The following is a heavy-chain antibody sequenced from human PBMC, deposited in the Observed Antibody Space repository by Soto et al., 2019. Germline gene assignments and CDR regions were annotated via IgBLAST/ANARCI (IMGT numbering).Heavy chain of an antibody. J-gene: IGHJ3*02. V-gene: IGHV3-30*18. CDR2: ISYDGSNK. D-gene: IGHD6-19*01. CDR3: AKQVTPHSCGWPDAFDI. CDR1: GFTFSSYG. Sequence: QVQLVESGGGVVQPGRSLRLSCAVSGFTFSSYGMHWVRQAPGKGLEWVAVISYDGSNKYYADSVKGRFTISRDNSKNTLHLQMISLRAEHTAVYYCAKQVTPHSCGWPDAFDILGQGTMVSVSS.